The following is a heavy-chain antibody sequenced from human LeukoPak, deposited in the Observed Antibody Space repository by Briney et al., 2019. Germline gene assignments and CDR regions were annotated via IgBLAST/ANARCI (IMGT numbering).Heavy chain of an antibody. CDR2: ISYDGSNK. CDR3: AKDMVEGANFYYDSSGYSLGY. CDR1: GFTFSSYG. V-gene: IGHV3-30*18. Sequence: PGRSLRLSCAASGFTFSSYGMHWVRQAPGKGLEWVAVISYDGSNKYYADSVKGRFTISRDNSKNTLYLQMNSLRAEDTAVYYCAKDMVEGANFYYDSSGYSLGYWGQGTLVTVSS. J-gene: IGHJ4*02. D-gene: IGHD3-22*01.